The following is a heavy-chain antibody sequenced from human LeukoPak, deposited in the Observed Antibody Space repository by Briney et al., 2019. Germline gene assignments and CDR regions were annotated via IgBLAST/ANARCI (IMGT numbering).Heavy chain of an antibody. CDR1: GYTFTSYG. CDR3: ARSYYDFWSGYYTGFDY. J-gene: IGHJ4*02. CDR2: ISAYNGNT. Sequence: ASVKVSCKASGYTFTSYGISWVRQAPGQGLEWMGWISAYNGNTNYAQKLQGRVTMTTDTSTSTAYMELRSLRSDDAAVCYCARSYYDFWSGYYTGFDYWGQGTLVTVSS. V-gene: IGHV1-18*01. D-gene: IGHD3-3*01.